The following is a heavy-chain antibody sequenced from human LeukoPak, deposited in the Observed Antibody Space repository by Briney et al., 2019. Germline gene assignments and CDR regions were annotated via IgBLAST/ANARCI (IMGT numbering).Heavy chain of an antibody. CDR1: GYTFTSYY. J-gene: IGHJ6*03. Sequence: ASVNLSCNASGYTFTSYYMHWVRQAPAQGLEWMGIINPSGGSTSYAQKFQGRVTMTRDMSTSTVYMELSRLRSEDTAVYYCARDRYSGYDYYYYYYMDVWGKGTTVTVSS. CDR2: INPSGGST. CDR3: ARDRYSGYDYYYYYYMDV. V-gene: IGHV1-46*01. D-gene: IGHD5-12*01.